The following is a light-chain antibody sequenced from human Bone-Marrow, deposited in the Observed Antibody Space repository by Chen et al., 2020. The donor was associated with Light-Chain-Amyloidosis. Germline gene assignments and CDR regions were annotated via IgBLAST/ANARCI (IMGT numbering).Light chain of an antibody. CDR1: NIGSKS. V-gene: IGLV3-21*03. J-gene: IGLJ3*02. Sequence: SYVLTQPPSVSVAPGKTAWITCGGNNIGSKSVHWYQQKPGQAPVLVVFDDSDRPSGIPERFSGSNSGNTATLTISRVEAGDEADYYCQVWDRSSDRPVFGGGTKLTVL. CDR3: QVWDRSSDRPV. CDR2: DDS.